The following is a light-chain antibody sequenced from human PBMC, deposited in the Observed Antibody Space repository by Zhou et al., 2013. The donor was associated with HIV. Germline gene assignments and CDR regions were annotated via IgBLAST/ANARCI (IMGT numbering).Light chain of an antibody. CDR1: ESLSRN. Sequence: EIVMTQSPATLSVSPGERATLSCRASESLSRNLAWYQQKPGQPPRLLIYASSTRATGIPGRFSGSGSGTDFTLTISRLEPEDFAVYYCQQYGSSPTFGHGTKVEIK. CDR3: QQYGSSPT. J-gene: IGKJ1*01. CDR2: ASS. V-gene: IGKV3-20*01.